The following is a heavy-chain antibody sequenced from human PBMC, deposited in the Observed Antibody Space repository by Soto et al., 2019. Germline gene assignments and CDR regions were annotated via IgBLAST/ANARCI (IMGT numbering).Heavy chain of an antibody. Sequence: ASVKVSCKASGYTFTSYYMHWVRQAPGQGLEWMGIINPSGGSTSCAQKFQGRVTMTRDTSTSAVYMELSSLRSEDTAVYYCARDHEVDTDTGDNGMDVWGQGTTVTVSS. J-gene: IGHJ6*02. V-gene: IGHV1-46*01. CDR2: INPSGGST. CDR1: GYTFTSYY. CDR3: ARDHEVDTDTGDNGMDV. D-gene: IGHD5-18*01.